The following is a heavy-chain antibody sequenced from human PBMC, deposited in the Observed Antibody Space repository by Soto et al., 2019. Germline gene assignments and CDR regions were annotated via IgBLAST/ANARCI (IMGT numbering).Heavy chain of an antibody. V-gene: IGHV3-73*02. CDR1: GFTASGST. J-gene: IGHJ4*02. Sequence: EVQLVESGGGLVQPGGSLKLSCAASGFTASGSTMHWVRQASGKGLEWVGRIRSKGNSYATTYAASVKGRFTISRDDSKNTAYLQMNSLKTEDTAVYYCSRHGGVSGQLILYYWGQGTLVTVSS. CDR3: SRHGGVSGQLILYY. D-gene: IGHD6-13*01. CDR2: IRSKGNSYAT.